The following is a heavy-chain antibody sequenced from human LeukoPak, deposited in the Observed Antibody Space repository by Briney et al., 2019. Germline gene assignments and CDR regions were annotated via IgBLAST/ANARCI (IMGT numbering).Heavy chain of an antibody. CDR3: ARARGRWPQGYYYYGMDV. D-gene: IGHD4-23*01. CDR2: ISAYNGNT. Sequence: ASVKVSCKASGYTFTSYGISWVRQAPGQGLEWIGWISAYNGNTNYAQKLQGRVTMTTDTSTSTAYMELRSLRSDDTAVYYCARARGRWPQGYYYYGMDVWGQGTTVTVSS. V-gene: IGHV1-18*01. CDR1: GYTFTSYG. J-gene: IGHJ6*02.